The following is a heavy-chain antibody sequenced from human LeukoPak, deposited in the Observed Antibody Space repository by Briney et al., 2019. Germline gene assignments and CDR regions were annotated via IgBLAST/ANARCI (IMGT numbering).Heavy chain of an antibody. V-gene: IGHV3-64*01. CDR1: GFTFSSYA. CDR2: ISSNGGST. D-gene: IGHD1-26*01. J-gene: IGHJ4*02. CDR3: AKDPGSGSSGGDY. Sequence: PGGSLRLSCAASGFTFSSYAMHWVRQAPGKGLEYVSAISSNGGSTYYANSVKGRFTISRDNSKNTLYLQMNSLRAEDTAVYYCAKDPGSGSSGGDYWGQGTLVTVSS.